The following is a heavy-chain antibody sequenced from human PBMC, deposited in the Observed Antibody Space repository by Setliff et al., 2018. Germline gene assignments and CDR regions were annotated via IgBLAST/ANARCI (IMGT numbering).Heavy chain of an antibody. CDR2: INPSSGRT. CDR1: GYTFTSHY. V-gene: IGHV1-46*01. J-gene: IGHJ3*02. CDR3: ARDVFPYHYEGAFDI. D-gene: IGHD3-22*01. Sequence: GASVKVSCKASGYTFTSHYMHWVRRAPGLGLEWMGTINPSSGRTSYAQKFQGRVTMTRDTSKSTVYMDMSSLRSEDTAVYYCARDVFPYHYEGAFDIWGQGTMVTVSS.